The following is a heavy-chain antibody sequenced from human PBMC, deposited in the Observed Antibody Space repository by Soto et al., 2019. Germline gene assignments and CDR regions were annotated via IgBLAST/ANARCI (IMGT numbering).Heavy chain of an antibody. J-gene: IGHJ4*02. D-gene: IGHD6-13*01. Sequence: EVQLVESGGGLVKPGGSLRLSCAASGFTFSNAWMSWVRQAPGKGLEWVGRIKSKTDGGTTDYAAPVKGRFTISRDDSKNTLYLQMNSLKTEDTAVYYCARGDIAAAPPGYWGQGTLVTVSS. CDR2: IKSKTDGGTT. CDR1: GFTFSNAW. CDR3: ARGDIAAAPPGY. V-gene: IGHV3-15*01.